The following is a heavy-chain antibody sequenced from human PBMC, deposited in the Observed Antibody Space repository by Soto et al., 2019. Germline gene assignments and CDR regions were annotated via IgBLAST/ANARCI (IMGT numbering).Heavy chain of an antibody. V-gene: IGHV3-30-3*01. CDR1: GFTFSSYA. Sequence: QVQLVESGGGVVQPGRSLRLSCAASGFTFSSYAMHWVRQAPGKGLEWVAVISYDGSNKYYADSVKGRFTISRDNSKNTLSLKMNSMRAEDTAVYYCARERRSSGSSDHYYYYCGMDVWGQGTTVTVSS. J-gene: IGHJ6*02. D-gene: IGHD6-19*01. CDR2: ISYDGSNK. CDR3: ARERRSSGSSDHYYYYCGMDV.